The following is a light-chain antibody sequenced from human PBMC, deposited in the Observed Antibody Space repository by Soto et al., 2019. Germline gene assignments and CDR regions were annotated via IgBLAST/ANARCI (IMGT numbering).Light chain of an antibody. V-gene: IGKV4-1*01. CDR2: GAS. Sequence: DIVMTQSPDSLAVFLGERATITCKSSQSLFYSAYKTNYLAWYQEKPGQPPRLVIYGASNKATGVPARFSGSGSGTDFTLTISSLQSEDFAVYYCLQYDDWHLTFGQGTKVEIK. CDR1: QSLFYSAYKTNY. J-gene: IGKJ1*01. CDR3: LQYDDWHLT.